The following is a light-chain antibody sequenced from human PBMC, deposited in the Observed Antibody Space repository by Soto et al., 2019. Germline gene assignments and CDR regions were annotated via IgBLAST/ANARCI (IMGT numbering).Light chain of an antibody. Sequence: QSALTQPPSVSAAPGQKVTISCSGSSSNIGNNYVSWYQHRPGKAPRLMIYEVRNRLSGVSNRFSGSKSGNTASLTISGLQSEDEADYYCTSYTPTGALVFGSGTKVTVL. J-gene: IGLJ6*01. V-gene: IGLV2-14*01. CDR2: EVR. CDR3: TSYTPTGALV. CDR1: SSNIGNNY.